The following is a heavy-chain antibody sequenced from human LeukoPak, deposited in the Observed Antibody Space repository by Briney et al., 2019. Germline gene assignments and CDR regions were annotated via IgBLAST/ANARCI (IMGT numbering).Heavy chain of an antibody. Sequence: ASVKVSCKASGYTFTIYGISWVRQAPGQGLEWMGWISAYNGNTNYAQKLQGRVTMTTDTSTSTAYMELRSLRSDDTAVYYCARSYDFWSGYYTLFFDYWGQGTLVTVSS. J-gene: IGHJ4*02. CDR3: ARSYDFWSGYYTLFFDY. V-gene: IGHV1-18*01. D-gene: IGHD3-3*01. CDR2: ISAYNGNT. CDR1: GYTFTIYG.